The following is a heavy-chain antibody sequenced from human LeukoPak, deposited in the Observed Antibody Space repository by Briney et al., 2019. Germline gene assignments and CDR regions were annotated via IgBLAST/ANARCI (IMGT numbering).Heavy chain of an antibody. Sequence: GGSLRLSCAASGFTFSSYWMSWVRQAPGKGLEWVANIKQDGSEKYYVDSVKGRFTISRDNAKNSLYLQMNSLRVEDAAVYYCAKATSVTTLFDYWGQGTLVTVSS. CDR3: AKATSVTTLFDY. J-gene: IGHJ4*02. V-gene: IGHV3-7*03. CDR2: IKQDGSEK. CDR1: GFTFSSYW. D-gene: IGHD4-17*01.